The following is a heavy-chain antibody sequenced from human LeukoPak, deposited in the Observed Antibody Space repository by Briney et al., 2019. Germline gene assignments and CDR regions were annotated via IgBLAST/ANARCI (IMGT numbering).Heavy chain of an antibody. V-gene: IGHV3-11*06. CDR3: ARAAVTLELLSEHYYFDY. J-gene: IGHJ4*02. CDR2: ISSSGDYT. CDR1: GFTFSNYW. D-gene: IGHD2-21*01. Sequence: GGSPRLSCAASGFTFSNYWMTWVRQAPGKGPEWLSDISSSGDYTDYADSVKGRFTISRDNTKNSLYLQMTSLRAEDTAVYYCARAAVTLELLSEHYYFDYWGQGVLVTVSS.